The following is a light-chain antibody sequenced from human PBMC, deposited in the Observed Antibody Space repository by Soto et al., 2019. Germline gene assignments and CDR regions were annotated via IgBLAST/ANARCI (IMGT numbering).Light chain of an antibody. Sequence: QSALTQPPSASGSPGQSVAISCTGTSSDIGGYNYVSWYQHHPDKAPKLIIYEVTKRPSGVPDRCSGSKSGNPATLTVSGLQPEDEADYYCTSYPASNANHLFGTGTKLTVL. V-gene: IGLV2-8*01. CDR2: EVT. CDR3: TSYPASNANHL. CDR1: SSDIGGYNY. J-gene: IGLJ1*01.